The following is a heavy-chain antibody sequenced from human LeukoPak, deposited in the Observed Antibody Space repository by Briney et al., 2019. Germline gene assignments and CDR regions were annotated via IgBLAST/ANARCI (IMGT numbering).Heavy chain of an antibody. D-gene: IGHD3/OR15-3a*01. CDR1: GYSFTTFW. CDR3: ARRTSRTYPFADF. CDR2: IYPGDSDT. Sequence: GESLKISCKGSGYSFTTFWIGWVRQMPGKGLEWMGIIYPGDSDTTYSPSFQGQVTISADKSISTAYLQWSSLKASDTAIYYCARRTSRTYPFADFWGQGTLVTVSS. V-gene: IGHV5-51*01. J-gene: IGHJ4*02.